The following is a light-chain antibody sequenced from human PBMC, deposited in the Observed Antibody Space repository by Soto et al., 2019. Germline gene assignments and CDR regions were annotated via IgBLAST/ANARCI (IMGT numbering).Light chain of an antibody. CDR1: QSISSW. CDR3: HQTYSGRS. Sequence: DIQMTQSPSTLSASVGDRVTITCRASQSISSWLAWYQQKPGKAPKLLIYDASSLESGVPSRFSGSGSGTEFTLAISNLQPEDFATYYCHQTYSGRSFGPGTKVDIK. J-gene: IGKJ1*01. CDR2: DAS. V-gene: IGKV1-5*01.